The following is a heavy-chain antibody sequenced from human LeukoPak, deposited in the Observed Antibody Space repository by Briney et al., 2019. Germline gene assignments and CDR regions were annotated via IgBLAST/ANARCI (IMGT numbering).Heavy chain of an antibody. CDR2: IYYSGST. D-gene: IGHD3-3*01. CDR1: GGSFSGYY. Sequence: SETLSLTCAVYGGSFSGYYWSWIRQPPGKGLEWIAYIYYSGSTNYNPSLKSRVTISVDTSKNQFSLKLTSVTAADTAVYYCARDGGGIFGVVYYYYGMDVWGQGTTVTVSS. CDR3: ARDGGGIFGVVYYYYGMDV. V-gene: IGHV4-59*01. J-gene: IGHJ6*02.